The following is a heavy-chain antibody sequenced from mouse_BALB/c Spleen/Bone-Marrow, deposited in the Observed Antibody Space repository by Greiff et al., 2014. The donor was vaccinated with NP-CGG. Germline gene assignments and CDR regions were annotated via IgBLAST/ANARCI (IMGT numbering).Heavy chain of an antibody. Sequence: VHLVESGAELVRPGTSVKVSCKASGYAFTNYLIEWVKQRPGQGLEWIGVINPGSGGANYNEKFKGKATLTADKSSSTAYMQLSSLTSDDPAVYFCAREWTARAVDYWGQGTTLTVPS. V-gene: IGHV1-54*01. CDR1: GYAFTNYL. J-gene: IGHJ2*01. CDR2: INPGSGGA. D-gene: IGHD3-2*01. CDR3: AREWTARAVDY.